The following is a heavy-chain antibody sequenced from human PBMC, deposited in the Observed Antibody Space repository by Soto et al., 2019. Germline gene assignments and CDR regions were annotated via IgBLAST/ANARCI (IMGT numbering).Heavy chain of an antibody. Sequence: GGFLGLPCGGSGFPLCRYGISLVRQAPGKGLEWISAVSGSGGSTYYADSVKGRFTISRDNSKDTLHLQMNDLRAEDTAVYYCAKGSVRLVRGVILNFDHWAQGYLVTVS. J-gene: IGHJ4*02. V-gene: IGHV3-23*01. D-gene: IGHD3-10*01. CDR3: AKGSVRLVRGVILNFDH. CDR1: GFPLCRYG. CDR2: VSGSGGST.